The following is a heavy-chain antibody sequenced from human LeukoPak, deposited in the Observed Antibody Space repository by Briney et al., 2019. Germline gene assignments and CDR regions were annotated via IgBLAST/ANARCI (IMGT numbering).Heavy chain of an antibody. CDR2: ISGSGGST. J-gene: IGHJ6*03. D-gene: IGHD3-3*01. V-gene: IGHV3-23*01. Sequence: GGSLRLSCAASGFTFSSYAMSWGRHAPREGLVWGSAISGSGGSTYYAHSVKGRFTISRDKSKNPLYLQINSVTAEDTAVYYCAKVGGDYDFWSGYYFRGYYYYYMDVWGKGTTVTVSS. CDR1: GFTFSSYA. CDR3: AKVGGDYDFWSGYYFRGYYYYYMDV.